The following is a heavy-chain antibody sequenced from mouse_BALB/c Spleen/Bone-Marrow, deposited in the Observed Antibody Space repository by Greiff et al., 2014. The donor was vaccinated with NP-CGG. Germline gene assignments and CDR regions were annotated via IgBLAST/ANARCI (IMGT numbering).Heavy chain of an antibody. J-gene: IGHJ4*01. D-gene: IGHD1-2*01. CDR3: ARITTATGAMDY. CDR2: IWADGST. CDR1: GFSLTSYG. Sequence: VQLKDSGPGLVAPSQSPSISCTVSGFSLTSYGVHWVRQPPGKGLEWLGVIWADGSTNYNSALMSRLSISKDNSKSQVFLKMNSLQTDDTAMYYCARITTATGAMDYWGQGTSVTVSS. V-gene: IGHV2-9*02.